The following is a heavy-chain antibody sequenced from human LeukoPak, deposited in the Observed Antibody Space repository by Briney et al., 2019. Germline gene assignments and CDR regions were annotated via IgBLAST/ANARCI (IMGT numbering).Heavy chain of an antibody. CDR2: INAGNGNT. CDR3: ARPMEDTQQLTNDAFDI. Sequence: ASVKVSCKASGYTFTSYATHWVRQAPGQRLEWMGWINAGNGNTKYSQKFQGRATITRDTSASTAYMELSSLRSEDTAVYYCARPMEDTQQLTNDAFDIWGQGTMVTVSS. CDR1: GYTFTSYA. D-gene: IGHD6-13*01. J-gene: IGHJ3*02. V-gene: IGHV1-3*01.